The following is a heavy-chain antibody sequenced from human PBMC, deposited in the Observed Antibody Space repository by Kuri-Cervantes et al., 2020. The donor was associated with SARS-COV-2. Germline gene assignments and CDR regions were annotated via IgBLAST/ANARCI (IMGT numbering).Heavy chain of an antibody. CDR1: GFSLSTSGVG. J-gene: IGHJ4*02. D-gene: IGHD3-22*01. CDR2: IYWDDDK. Sequence: SGPTLVKPTQTLTLTCTFSGFSLSTSGVGVGWIRQPPGKALEWLALIYWDDDKRYSPSLKSRLTITKDTSKNQVVLTMTNMDPVGTATYYCAHRGYYDSSGSLDYWGQGTLVTVSS. V-gene: IGHV2-5*02. CDR3: AHRGYYDSSGSLDY.